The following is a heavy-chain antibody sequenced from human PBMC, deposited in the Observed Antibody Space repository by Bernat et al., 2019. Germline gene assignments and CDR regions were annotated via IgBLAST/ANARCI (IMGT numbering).Heavy chain of an antibody. J-gene: IGHJ4*02. CDR1: GFTFSNAW. D-gene: IGHD1-26*01. CDR3: TTDLDFILGGATIGY. V-gene: IGHV3-15*01. Sequence: EVQLVESGGGLVKPGGSLRLSCAASGFTFSNAWMSWVRQAPGKGLEWVGRIKSKTDGGTTDYAAPVKGRFTISRDDSKNTLYLQMNSLKTEDTAVYYCTTDLDFILGGATIGYWGQGTLVTVSS. CDR2: IKSKTDGGTT.